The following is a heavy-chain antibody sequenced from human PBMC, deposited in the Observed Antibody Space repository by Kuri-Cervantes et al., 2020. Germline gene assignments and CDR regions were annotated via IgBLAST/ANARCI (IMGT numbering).Heavy chain of an antibody. CDR2: INGDGSDT. Sequence: GGSLRLSCAASGFTFRNYWMHWVRQAPGKGLVWVSDINGDGSDTSHADSVKGRFTISRDIAKNTLYLQMNSLRAEDTAVYYCARDRKTTYYDFWSGYSTFRYYYGMDVWGQGTTVTVSS. V-gene: IGHV3-74*01. CDR3: ARDRKTTYYDFWSGYSTFRYYYGMDV. J-gene: IGHJ6*02. D-gene: IGHD3-3*01. CDR1: GFTFRNYW.